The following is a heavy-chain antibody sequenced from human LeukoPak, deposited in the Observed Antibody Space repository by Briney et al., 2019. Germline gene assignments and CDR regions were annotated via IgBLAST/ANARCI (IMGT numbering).Heavy chain of an antibody. J-gene: IGHJ4*02. Sequence: GGSLRLSCAASGFTFSSYAMTWVRQAPGKGLEWVSVIGYSGGDIQYADSVKGRFTISRDNSKNTLYLQMNSLRVEDTAVYYCAKSAPPTTVVTRFFDYWGQGTLVTVSS. D-gene: IGHD4-17*01. CDR2: IGYSGGDI. CDR3: AKSAPPTTVVTRFFDY. CDR1: GFTFSSYA. V-gene: IGHV3-23*01.